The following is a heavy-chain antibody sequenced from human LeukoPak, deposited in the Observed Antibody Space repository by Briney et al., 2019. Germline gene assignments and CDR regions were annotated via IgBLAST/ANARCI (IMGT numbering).Heavy chain of an antibody. Sequence: SETLSLTCTVSGGSTSSYYWSWIRQPAGKGLEWIGRIYTDGTTNYNPSLKSRVTMSVDTSKNQFSLKLSSVPVADTAVYYCARDDYGKSDYWGQGTLVTVSS. CDR3: ARDDYGKSDY. V-gene: IGHV4-4*07. D-gene: IGHD4-17*01. J-gene: IGHJ4*02. CDR1: GGSTSSYY. CDR2: IYTDGTT.